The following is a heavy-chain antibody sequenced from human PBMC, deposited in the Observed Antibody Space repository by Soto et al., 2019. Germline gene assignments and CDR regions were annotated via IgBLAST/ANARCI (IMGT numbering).Heavy chain of an antibody. CDR3: AKMWVGYSSSSDY. V-gene: IGHV3-23*01. J-gene: IGHJ4*02. Sequence: GGSLRLSGAASGFTFSSYAMSWVRQAPGKGLEWVSAISGSGCSTYYAVSVKGRFTISRDNSKNTLYLQMNSLRAEDTAVYYCAKMWVGYSSSSDYWGQGPLVTVSS. D-gene: IGHD6-6*01. CDR2: ISGSGCST. CDR1: GFTFSSYA.